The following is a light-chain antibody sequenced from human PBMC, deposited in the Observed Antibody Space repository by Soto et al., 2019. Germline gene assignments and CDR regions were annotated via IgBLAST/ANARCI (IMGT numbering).Light chain of an antibody. J-gene: IGKJ5*01. CDR3: QQRSNWLMYT. Sequence: EIVLTQSPATLSLSXGERATLSCRASQSVSSYLAWYQQKPGQAPRLLIYDASNRASGIPARFSGSGSGTDFTLTISSLEPEDFAVYYCQQRSNWLMYTFGQGTRLEIK. CDR1: QSVSSY. CDR2: DAS. V-gene: IGKV3-11*01.